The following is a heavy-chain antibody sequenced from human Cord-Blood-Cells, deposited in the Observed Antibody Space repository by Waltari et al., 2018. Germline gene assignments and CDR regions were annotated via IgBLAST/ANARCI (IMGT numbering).Heavy chain of an antibody. D-gene: IGHD1-26*01. J-gene: IGHJ3*02. CDR3: TAHLGIVGATDAFDI. CDR1: GFTFSNAW. CDR2: IKSKTDGGTT. V-gene: IGHV3-15*01. Sequence: EVQLVESGGGLVKPGGSLRLSCAASGFTFSNAWMSWVRQAPGKGLEWVGRIKSKTDGGTTDYAAPVKGRFTISRDDSKNTLYLQMNSLKTEDTAVYYCTAHLGIVGATDAFDIWGQGTMVTVSS.